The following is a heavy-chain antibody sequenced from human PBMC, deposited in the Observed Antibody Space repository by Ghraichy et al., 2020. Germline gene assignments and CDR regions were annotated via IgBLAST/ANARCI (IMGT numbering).Heavy chain of an antibody. CDR2: ISSSSYI. J-gene: IGHJ4*02. D-gene: IGHD6-19*01. CDR3: ARELYSSGWYYDY. Sequence: GGSLRLSCAASGFTFSSYSMNWVRQAPGKGLEWVSSISSSSYIYYADSVKGRFTISRDNAKNSLYLQMNSLRAEDTAVYYCARELYSSGWYYDYWGQGTLVTVSS. CDR1: GFTFSSYS. V-gene: IGHV3-21*01.